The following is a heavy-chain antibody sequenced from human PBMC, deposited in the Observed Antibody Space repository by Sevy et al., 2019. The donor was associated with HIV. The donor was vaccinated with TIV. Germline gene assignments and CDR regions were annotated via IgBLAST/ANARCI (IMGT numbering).Heavy chain of an antibody. CDR3: ARGAYSSGWYGAYFDY. CDR2: ISGSGGST. J-gene: IGHJ4*02. V-gene: IGHV3-23*01. Sequence: AGSLRLSCAASGFTFSSYAMSWVRQAPGKGLEWVSAISGSGGSTYYADSVKGRFTISRDNSKNTLYLQMNSLRAEDTAVYYCARGAYSSGWYGAYFDYWGQGTLVTVSS. D-gene: IGHD6-19*01. CDR1: GFTFSSYA.